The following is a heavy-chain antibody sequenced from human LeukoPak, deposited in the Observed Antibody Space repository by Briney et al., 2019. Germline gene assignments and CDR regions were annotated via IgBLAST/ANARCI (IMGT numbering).Heavy chain of an antibody. CDR1: GFTFSSYV. CDR2: ISSSSSYI. V-gene: IGHV3-21*01. D-gene: IGHD5-12*01. Sequence: GGSLRLSCAASGFTFSSYVMSWVRQAPGKGLEWVSSISSSSSYIYYADSVKGRFTISRDNAKNSLYLQMNSLRAEDTAVYYCARAGLRYQDYWGQGTLVTVSS. J-gene: IGHJ4*02. CDR3: ARAGLRYQDY.